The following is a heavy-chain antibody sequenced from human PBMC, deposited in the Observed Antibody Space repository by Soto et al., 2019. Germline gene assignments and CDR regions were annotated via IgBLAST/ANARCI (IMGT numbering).Heavy chain of an antibody. CDR1: GGTFSSYA. CDR2: IIPIFGTA. CDR3: ASRLTCSVYYYEVYFQH. D-gene: IGHD3-22*01. J-gene: IGHJ1*01. Sequence: GASVKVSCKASGGTFSSYAISWVRQAPGQGLEWMGGIIPIFGTANYAQKFQGRVTITADESTSTAYMELSSLRSEDTAVYYCASRLTCSVYYYEVYFQHSGQGTLVTVSS. V-gene: IGHV1-69*13.